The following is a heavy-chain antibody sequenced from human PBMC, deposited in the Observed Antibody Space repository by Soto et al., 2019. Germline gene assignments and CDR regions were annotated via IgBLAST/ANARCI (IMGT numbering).Heavy chain of an antibody. D-gene: IGHD6-6*01. J-gene: IGHJ4*02. CDR1: GYTFTGYY. CDR2: INPNSGGT. Sequence: ASVKVSGKASGYTFTGYYMHWVRQAPGQGLEWMGWINPNSGGTNYAQKFQGWVTMTRDTSISTAYMELSRLRSDDTAVYYCARGPHRLYSSSSLTAPTDYWGQGTLVTVSS. V-gene: IGHV1-2*04. CDR3: ARGPHRLYSSSSLTAPTDY.